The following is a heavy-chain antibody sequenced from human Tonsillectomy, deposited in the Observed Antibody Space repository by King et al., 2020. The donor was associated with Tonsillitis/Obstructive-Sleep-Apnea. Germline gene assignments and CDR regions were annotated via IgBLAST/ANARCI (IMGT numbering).Heavy chain of an antibody. CDR2: ISYDGTNE. D-gene: IGHD2-21*01. V-gene: IGHV3-30*04. Sequence: QLVQSGGGVVQPGRSLRLSCAASGLTFSSFAMHWVRQAPGKGLEWVALISYDGTNEHYAASAKGRFTISRDNSKKTLFLQMNSLRAEDTAVYYCARGIREFAYWGQGALVTVSS. J-gene: IGHJ4*02. CDR3: ARGIREFAY. CDR1: GLTFSSFA.